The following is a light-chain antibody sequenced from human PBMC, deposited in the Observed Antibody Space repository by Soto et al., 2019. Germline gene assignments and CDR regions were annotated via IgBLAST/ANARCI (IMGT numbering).Light chain of an antibody. Sequence: DIEITQSPSTLSASVGDRVTITCRASQSVSGSLAWYQQKSGRPPKVLIYGASTLEDGVPSRFSGSGSGTEFTLSISSLQPDDFETYYCQQYETYSPTFGQGTKVELK. CDR3: QQYETYSPT. V-gene: IGKV1-5*01. CDR1: QSVSGS. CDR2: GAS. J-gene: IGKJ1*01.